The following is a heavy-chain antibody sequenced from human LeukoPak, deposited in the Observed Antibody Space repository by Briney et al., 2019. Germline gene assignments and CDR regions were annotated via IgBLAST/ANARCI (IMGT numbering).Heavy chain of an antibody. CDR1: GFTFSSYA. Sequence: PGGSLRLSCAASGFTFSSYAMHWVRQAPGKGLEWVAVISYDGSNKYYADSVKGRFTISRDNAKNTLYLQMNSLRAEDTAVYYCARVRWGGLYYFGYWGQGTLVTVSS. CDR2: ISYDGSNK. V-gene: IGHV3-30*04. CDR3: ARVRWGGLYYFGY. J-gene: IGHJ4*02. D-gene: IGHD3-16*01.